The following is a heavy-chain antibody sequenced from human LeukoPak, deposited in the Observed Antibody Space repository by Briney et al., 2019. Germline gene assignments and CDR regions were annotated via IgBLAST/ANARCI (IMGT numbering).Heavy chain of an antibody. Sequence: GASVKVSCKASGYTFTRSAMNWVRQAPGQGLEWMGWINTNTGNPTYAQGFTGRFVFSLDTSVSTAYLQISSLKAEDTAVYYCARGPYDILTGYSRSPLDYWGQGTLVTASS. CDR2: INTNTGNP. D-gene: IGHD3-9*01. J-gene: IGHJ4*02. CDR3: ARGPYDILTGYSRSPLDY. CDR1: GYTFTRSA. V-gene: IGHV7-4-1*02.